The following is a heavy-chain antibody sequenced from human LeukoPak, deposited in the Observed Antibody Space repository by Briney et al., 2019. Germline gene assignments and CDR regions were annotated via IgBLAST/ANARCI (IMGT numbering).Heavy chain of an antibody. CDR2: ISYDGSNK. Sequence: PGRSLRLSCAASGFTFSSYGMHWVRQAPGKGLEWVAVISYDGSNKYYADSVKGRFTISRDNAKNSLYLQMNSLGAEDTALYYCAKGHYVWGSYRTYFDYWGQGTPVTVSS. V-gene: IGHV3-30*18. CDR3: AKGHYVWGSYRTYFDY. J-gene: IGHJ4*02. D-gene: IGHD3-16*02. CDR1: GFTFSSYG.